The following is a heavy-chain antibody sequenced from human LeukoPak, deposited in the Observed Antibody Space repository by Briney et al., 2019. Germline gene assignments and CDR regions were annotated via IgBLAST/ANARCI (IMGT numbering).Heavy chain of an antibody. V-gene: IGHV3-48*03. J-gene: IGHJ5*02. Sequence: GGSLRLSCAASGFDLSTYEMNWGRQAPGKGLEWIADITISGHTKNYADSVKGRFTISRDSARTSLYLQMNSLRVEDTGVYYCARGDPHADLWGQGTLVTVSS. CDR3: ARGDPHADL. CDR2: ITISGHTK. CDR1: GFDLSTYE.